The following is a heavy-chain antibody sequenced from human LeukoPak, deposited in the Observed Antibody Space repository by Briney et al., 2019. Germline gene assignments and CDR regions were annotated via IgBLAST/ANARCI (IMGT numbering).Heavy chain of an antibody. Sequence: SETLSLTCTVSGGSISSYYWSWIRQPPGKGLEWIGEINHSGSTNYNPSLKSRVTISVDTSKNQFSLKLSSVTAADTAVYYCARHLPMVRGFFQHWGQGTLVTVSS. CDR2: INHSGST. V-gene: IGHV4-34*01. D-gene: IGHD3-10*01. J-gene: IGHJ1*01. CDR1: GGSISSYY. CDR3: ARHLPMVRGFFQH.